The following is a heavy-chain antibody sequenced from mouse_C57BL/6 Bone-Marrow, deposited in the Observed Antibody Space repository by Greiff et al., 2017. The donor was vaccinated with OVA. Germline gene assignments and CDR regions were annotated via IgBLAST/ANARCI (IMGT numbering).Heavy chain of an antibody. J-gene: IGHJ4*01. V-gene: IGHV1-50*01. CDR2: IDPSDSYT. D-gene: IGHD1-1*01. CDR3: APITTVVADYAMDY. Sequence: QVQLQQPGAELVKPGASVKLSCKASGYTFTSYWMQWVKQRPGQGLEWIGEIDPSDSYTNYNQKFKGKATLTVDTSSSTAYMQLSSLTSEDSAVYYCAPITTVVADYAMDYWGQGTSVTVSS. CDR1: GYTFTSYW.